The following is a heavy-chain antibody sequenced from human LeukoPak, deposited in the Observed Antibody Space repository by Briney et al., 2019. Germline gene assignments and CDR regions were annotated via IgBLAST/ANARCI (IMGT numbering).Heavy chain of an antibody. Sequence: GASVKVSCKASGYTFTSYGISWVRQAPGQGLEWMGWMNPNSGNTGYAQKFQGRVTMTRNTSISTAYMELSSLRSEDTAVYYCARCGYYGSDFLMDVWGQGTTVTVSS. CDR1: GYTFTSYG. D-gene: IGHD3-10*01. CDR3: ARCGYYGSDFLMDV. J-gene: IGHJ6*02. V-gene: IGHV1-8*02. CDR2: MNPNSGNT.